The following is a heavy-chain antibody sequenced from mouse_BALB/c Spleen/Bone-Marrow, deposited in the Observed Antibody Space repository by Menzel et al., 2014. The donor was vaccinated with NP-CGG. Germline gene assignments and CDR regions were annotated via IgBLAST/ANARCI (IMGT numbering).Heavy chain of an antibody. Sequence: DLVKPGASVKLSCKASVYTFTSYWINWIKQRPGQGLEWIGRIAPGSCSTYYNEMFKGKATLTVDTSSSTAYILLSSLSSEDSAVYFCAYYRYDVNYWGQGTTLTVSS. V-gene: IGHV1S41*01. CDR3: AYYRYDVNY. CDR2: IAPGSCST. D-gene: IGHD2-14*01. CDR1: VYTFTSYW. J-gene: IGHJ2*01.